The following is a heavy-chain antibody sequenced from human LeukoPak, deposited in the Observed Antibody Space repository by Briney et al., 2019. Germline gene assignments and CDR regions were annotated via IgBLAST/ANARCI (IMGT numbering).Heavy chain of an antibody. D-gene: IGHD1-26*01. CDR2: IYYSGST. CDR1: GGSISSYY. Sequence: SETLSPTCTVSGGSISSYYWSWIRQPPGKGLEWIGYIYYSGSTNYNPSLKSRVTISVDTSKNQFSLKLSSVTAADTAVYYCARWDIEDAFDIWGQGTMVTVSS. V-gene: IGHV4-59*01. J-gene: IGHJ3*02. CDR3: ARWDIEDAFDI.